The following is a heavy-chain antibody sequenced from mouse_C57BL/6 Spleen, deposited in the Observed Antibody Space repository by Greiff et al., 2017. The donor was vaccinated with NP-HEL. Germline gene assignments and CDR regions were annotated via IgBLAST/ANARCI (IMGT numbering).Heavy chain of an antibody. CDR1: GFTFSDYG. Sequence: EVQLVESGGGLVKPGGSLKLSCAASGFTFSDYGMHWVRQAPEKGLEWVAYISSGSSTIYYADTVKGRFTISRDNAKNTLFLQMTSLRSEDTAMYYCARCSNYDYYAMDYWGQGTSVTVSS. D-gene: IGHD2-5*01. CDR2: ISSGSSTI. J-gene: IGHJ4*01. CDR3: ARCSNYDYYAMDY. V-gene: IGHV5-17*01.